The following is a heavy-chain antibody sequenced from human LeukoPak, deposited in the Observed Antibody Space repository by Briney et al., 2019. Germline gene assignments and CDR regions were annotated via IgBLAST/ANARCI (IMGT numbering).Heavy chain of an antibody. CDR3: ARDATVVTEDY. V-gene: IGHV3-48*01. CDR1: GFTFSSYS. Sequence: GGSLRLSCAASGFTFSSYSMNWVRQAPGKGLEWVSYISSSSSTIYYADSVKGRFTISRDNAKNSLYLQMNSLRAEDAAVYYCARDATVVTEDYWGQGTLVTVSS. J-gene: IGHJ4*02. CDR2: ISSSSSTI. D-gene: IGHD4-23*01.